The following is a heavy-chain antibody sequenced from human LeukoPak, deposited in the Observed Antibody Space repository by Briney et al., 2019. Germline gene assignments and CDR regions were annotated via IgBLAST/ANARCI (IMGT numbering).Heavy chain of an antibody. CDR3: ARDRDFDWLSNLDAFDI. CDR2: IKSKTDGGTT. Sequence: PGGSLRLSCAVSGFTFSSAWMSWVRQAPGKGLEWLGRIKSKTDGGTTDYAALVKGRFTISRDDSKNTLYLQMNSLRAEDTAVYYCARDRDFDWLSNLDAFDIWGQGTMVTVSS. D-gene: IGHD3-9*01. CDR1: GFTFSSAW. J-gene: IGHJ3*02. V-gene: IGHV3-15*01.